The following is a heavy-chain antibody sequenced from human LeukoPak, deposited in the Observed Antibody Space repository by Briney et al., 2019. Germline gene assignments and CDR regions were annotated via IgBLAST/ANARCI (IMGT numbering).Heavy chain of an antibody. CDR1: GGSISSSSYY. D-gene: IGHD2-15*01. V-gene: IGHV4-39*07. J-gene: IGHJ4*02. Sequence: PSETLSLTCTVSGGSISSSSYYWGWIRQPPGKGLEWIGSIYYSGSTNYNPSLKSRVTISVDTSKNRFSLKLSSVTAADTAVYYCARDRREQYCSGGSCYSALGFFDYWGQGTLVTVSS. CDR3: ARDRREQYCSGGSCYSALGFFDY. CDR2: IYYSGST.